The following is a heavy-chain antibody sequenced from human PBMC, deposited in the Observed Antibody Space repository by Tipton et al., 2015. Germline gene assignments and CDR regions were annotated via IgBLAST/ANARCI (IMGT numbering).Heavy chain of an antibody. Sequence: TLSLTCTVSGGSISNYYWNWIRQPPGKGLEWIGYISYSGSPNYNPSLRSRVTISVDASKNQFSQQLSSITAADTAVYYCARGHYVSGWYSHYFDLWGRGSLVTVSS. CDR1: GGSISNYY. CDR3: ARGHYVSGWYSHYFDL. V-gene: IGHV4-59*12. J-gene: IGHJ2*01. CDR2: ISYSGSP. D-gene: IGHD6-19*01.